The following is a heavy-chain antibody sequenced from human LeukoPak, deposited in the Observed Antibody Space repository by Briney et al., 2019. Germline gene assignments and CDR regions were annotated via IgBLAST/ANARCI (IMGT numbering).Heavy chain of an antibody. V-gene: IGHV3-53*01. CDR2: IYTGGST. J-gene: IGHJ4*02. CDR1: GFTVSSNY. CDR3: ARGPDYYGSGTYYHYFDY. Sequence: GGSLRLSCAASGFTVSSNYMSWVRQAPGKGLEWVSVIYTGGSTYYADSVKGRFTISRDNSKNTLYLQMNSLRADDTAVYYCARGPDYYGSGTYYHYFDYWGQGTLVTVSS. D-gene: IGHD3-10*01.